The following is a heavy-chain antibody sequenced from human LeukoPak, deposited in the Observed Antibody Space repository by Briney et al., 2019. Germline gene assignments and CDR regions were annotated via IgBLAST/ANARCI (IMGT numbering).Heavy chain of an antibody. J-gene: IGHJ4*02. D-gene: IGHD4-17*01. CDR1: GFTFSSYS. CDR2: ISGSSSNI. Sequence: GGSLRLSCTASGFTFSSYSMNWVRQAPGQGLEWVSYISGSSSNIQYADSVKGRFTFSRDNARNSLYLQMNSLRDEDTAVYYCAIPFTYGDQGGYWGQGTLVTVSS. V-gene: IGHV3-48*02. CDR3: AIPFTYGDQGGY.